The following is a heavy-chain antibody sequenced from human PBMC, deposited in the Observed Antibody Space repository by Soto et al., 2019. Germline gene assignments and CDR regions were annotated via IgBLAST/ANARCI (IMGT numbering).Heavy chain of an antibody. D-gene: IGHD5-12*01. CDR3: ARSGYDFGDSSGVRLFDP. V-gene: IGHV2-70*01. CDR1: GFSLSTSGMC. Sequence: ESGPTLVNRTHTLTLTCTFSGFSLSTSGMCVSWIRQPPGKALDWLALIDWDDDKYYSTSLKTRLTISKDTSKNQVVLTMTNMDRVDTGTYDCARSGYDFGDSSGVRLFDPWGQGTLVTFSS. J-gene: IGHJ5*02. CDR2: IDWDDDK.